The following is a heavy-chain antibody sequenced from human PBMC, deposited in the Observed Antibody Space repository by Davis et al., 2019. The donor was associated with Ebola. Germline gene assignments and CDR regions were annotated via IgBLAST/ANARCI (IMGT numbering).Heavy chain of an antibody. J-gene: IGHJ4*02. Sequence: PSETLSLTCTVSGGSVSSGSYYWSWIRQPPGKGLEWIGYIYYSGSTNYNPSLKSRVTISVDTSKNQFSLKLSSVTAADTAVYYCARAVYGGNSLLFDYWGQGTLVTVSS. V-gene: IGHV4-61*01. CDR2: IYYSGST. D-gene: IGHD4-23*01. CDR1: GGSVSSGSYY. CDR3: ARAVYGGNSLLFDY.